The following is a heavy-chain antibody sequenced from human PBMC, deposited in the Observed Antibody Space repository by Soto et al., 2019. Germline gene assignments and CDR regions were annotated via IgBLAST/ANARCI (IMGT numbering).Heavy chain of an antibody. V-gene: IGHV4-39*01. J-gene: IGHJ3*01. D-gene: IGHD3-22*01. Sequence: SETLSLTCTVSGGSIISSSYYWGWIRQPPGKGLEWIGSIYSSGSTYYNPSLKSRVTIYVDTSKNQFSLKMSSVTAAETAVHYCANPVSSGDQAFEVWGQGTMVT. CDR2: IYSSGST. CDR3: ANPVSSGDQAFEV. CDR1: GGSIISSSYY.